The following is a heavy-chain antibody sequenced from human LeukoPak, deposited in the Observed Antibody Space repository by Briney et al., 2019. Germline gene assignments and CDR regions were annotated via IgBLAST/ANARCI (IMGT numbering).Heavy chain of an antibody. D-gene: IGHD3-16*02. J-gene: IGHJ4*02. V-gene: IGHV4-39*07. CDR2: IYYSGST. CDR1: GGSISSSSYY. CDR3: ARDRIMITFGGVIVEEFDY. Sequence: SETLSLTCTVSGGSISSSSYYWGWIRQPPGKGLEWIGSIYYSGSTYCNPSLKSRVTISVDTSKNQFSLKLSSVTAADTAVYYCARDRIMITFGGVIVEEFDYWGQGTLVTVSS.